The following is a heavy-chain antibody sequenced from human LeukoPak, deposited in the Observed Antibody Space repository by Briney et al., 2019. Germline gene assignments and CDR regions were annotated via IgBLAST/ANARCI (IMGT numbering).Heavy chain of an antibody. CDR1: GGTFSSYA. V-gene: IGHV1-69*04. CDR3: ARDHYGDYTPRYFDY. D-gene: IGHD4-17*01. Sequence: SVKVSCKASGGTFSSYAISWVRQAPGQGLEWMGRIIPILGIANYAQKFQGRVTITADKSTSTAYMELSSLRSEDTAVYYCARDHYGDYTPRYFDYWGQGTLVTVSS. J-gene: IGHJ4*02. CDR2: IIPILGIA.